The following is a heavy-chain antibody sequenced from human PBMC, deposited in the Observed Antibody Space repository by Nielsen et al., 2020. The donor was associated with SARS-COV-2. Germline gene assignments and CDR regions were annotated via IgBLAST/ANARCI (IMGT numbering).Heavy chain of an antibody. Sequence: GSLRLSCAVYGGSFSGYYWSWIRQPPGKGLEWIGEINHSGSTYYNPSLKSRVTISVDTSKNQFSLKLSSVTAADTAVYYCARNPPAYYDILTGYFKYYYYYMDVWGKGTTVTVSS. CDR1: GGSFSGYY. CDR2: INHSGST. J-gene: IGHJ6*03. V-gene: IGHV4-34*01. CDR3: ARNPPAYYDILTGYFKYYYYYMDV. D-gene: IGHD3-9*01.